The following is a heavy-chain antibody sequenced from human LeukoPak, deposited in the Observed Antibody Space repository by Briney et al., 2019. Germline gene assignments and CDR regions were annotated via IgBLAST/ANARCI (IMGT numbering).Heavy chain of an antibody. CDR2: IIPILGIA. D-gene: IGHD3-22*01. Sequence: SVKVSCKASGGTFSSYTISWVRQAPGQGLEWMGSIIPILGIANYAQKFQGRVTITADKSTSTAYMELSSLRSEDTAVYYCARDPPPNDYHSSGYYPNYWGQGTLVTVSS. CDR1: GGTFSSYT. V-gene: IGHV1-69*04. CDR3: ARDPPPNDYHSSGYYPNY. J-gene: IGHJ4*02.